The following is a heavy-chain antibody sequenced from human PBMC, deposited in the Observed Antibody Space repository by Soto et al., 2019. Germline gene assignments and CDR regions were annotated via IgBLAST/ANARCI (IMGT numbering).Heavy chain of an antibody. CDR3: ARGQVAGGYSYGLNWFDP. D-gene: IGHD5-18*01. Sequence: PSETLSLTCTVSGGSISSYYWSWIRQPPGKGLEWIGYIYYSGSTNYNPSLKSRVTISVDTSKNHFSLKLSSVTAADTAVYYCARGQVAGGYSYGLNWFDPWGQGTLVTVST. V-gene: IGHV4-59*01. CDR2: IYYSGST. CDR1: GGSISSYY. J-gene: IGHJ5*02.